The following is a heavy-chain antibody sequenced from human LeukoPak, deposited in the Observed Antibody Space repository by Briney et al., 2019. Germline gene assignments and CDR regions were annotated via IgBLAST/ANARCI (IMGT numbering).Heavy chain of an antibody. CDR2: IIPIFGTA. J-gene: IGHJ3*02. Sequence: GASVKVSCKASGGTFSSYAISWVRQAPGQGLEWMGGIIPIFGTANYAQKFQGRVTITADESTSTAYMELSSLGSEDTAVYYCARALSQLLFHDAFDIWGQGTMVTVSS. CDR3: ARALSQLLFHDAFDI. D-gene: IGHD2-2*01. V-gene: IGHV1-69*01. CDR1: GGTFSSYA.